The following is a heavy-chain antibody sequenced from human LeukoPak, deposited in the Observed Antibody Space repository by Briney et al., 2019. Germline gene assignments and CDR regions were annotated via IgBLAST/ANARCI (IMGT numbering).Heavy chain of an antibody. J-gene: IGHJ4*02. Sequence: ASVKASCKASGYTFTSYDMHWVRQATGRGLEWMGYMNLYSGNTGYAQKFQGRVTMTRNTSISTAYMELSSLGSEDTAVYYCARSGYSYGSDHWGQGSPVTVSS. CDR1: GYTFTSYD. CDR3: ARSGYSYGSDH. D-gene: IGHD5-18*01. V-gene: IGHV1-8*01. CDR2: MNLYSGNT.